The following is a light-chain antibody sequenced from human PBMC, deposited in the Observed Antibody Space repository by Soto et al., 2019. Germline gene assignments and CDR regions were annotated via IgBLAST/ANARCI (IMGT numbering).Light chain of an antibody. J-gene: IGLJ2*01. CDR2: TNN. CDR1: NSNIGSND. Sequence: QSVLTQPPSASGTPGQRVTISCSGSNSNIGSNDVYWSQQLPGTAPKLLIYTNNQRPSGVPDRFSGSQSGTSASLAISGLRSEYEADYYCAAWDDSLSGLVFGGGTKLTVL. CDR3: AAWDDSLSGLV. V-gene: IGLV1-47*01.